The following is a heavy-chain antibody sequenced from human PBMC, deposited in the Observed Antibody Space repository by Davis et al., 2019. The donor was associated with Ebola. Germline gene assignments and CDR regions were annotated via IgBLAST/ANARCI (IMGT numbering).Heavy chain of an antibody. CDR1: GGSFSGYY. Sequence: GSLRLSCAVYGGSFSGYYWSWIRQPPGKGLEWIGEINHSGSTNYNPSLKSRVTISVDTSKNQFSLKLSSVTAADTAVYYCARDSCSSTSCYPRYYYGMDVWGQGTTVTVSS. CDR2: INHSGST. J-gene: IGHJ6*02. D-gene: IGHD2-2*01. V-gene: IGHV4-34*01. CDR3: ARDSCSSTSCYPRYYYGMDV.